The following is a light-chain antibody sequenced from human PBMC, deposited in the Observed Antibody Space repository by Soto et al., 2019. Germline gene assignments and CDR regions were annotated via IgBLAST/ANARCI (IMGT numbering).Light chain of an antibody. V-gene: IGLV2-14*01. J-gene: IGLJ2*01. CDR3: NSYTSGNTLV. CDR2: EVS. Sequence: QSALTQPASVSGSPGQSITISCTGTSSDVGDYNYVSWYQQYPGKAPKLMIFEVSHRPSGVSNRFSGSKSGNTASLTISRLQAEDEADYYCNSYTSGNTLVFGGGTKLTVL. CDR1: SSDVGDYNY.